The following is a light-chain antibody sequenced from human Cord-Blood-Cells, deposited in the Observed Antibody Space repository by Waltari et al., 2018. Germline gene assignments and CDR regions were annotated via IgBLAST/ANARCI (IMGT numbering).Light chain of an antibody. V-gene: IGLV2-8*01. Sequence: QSALTQPPSASGSPGQSVTISCPGSTLDVGGYNYFSWYQQHPGQSPKLMIYEVSKRPSGVPDRCFGAKSGNTASLTVSGLQAEDEADYYCSSYAGSNNYVFGTGTKVTVL. CDR3: SSYAGSNNYV. J-gene: IGLJ1*01. CDR1: TLDVGGYNY. CDR2: EVS.